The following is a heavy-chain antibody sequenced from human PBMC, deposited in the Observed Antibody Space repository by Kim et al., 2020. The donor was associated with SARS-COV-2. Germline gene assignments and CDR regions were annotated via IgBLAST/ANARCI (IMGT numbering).Heavy chain of an antibody. CDR3: ARVEMATDSDY. V-gene: IGHV1-69*01. CDR2: A. Sequence: ANYAQKFQGRVTITADESTSTAYMELSSLRSEDTAVYYCARVEMATDSDYWGQGTLVTVSS. J-gene: IGHJ4*02. D-gene: IGHD5-12*01.